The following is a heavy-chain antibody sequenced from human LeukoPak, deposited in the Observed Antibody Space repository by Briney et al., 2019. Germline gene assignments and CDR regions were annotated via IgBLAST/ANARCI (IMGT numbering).Heavy chain of an antibody. CDR2: INPSVCNT. CDR3: ARVSKTYGSGSYYIGY. CDR1: GYTFTSYY. V-gene: IGHV1-46*03. D-gene: IGHD3-10*01. J-gene: IGHJ4*02. Sequence: ASVKVSCKASGYTFTSYYMHLVRQAPGPGLEWMGIINPSVCNTSYAQKFQGRVTMTRDTSTSTVYMELSSLRSEDTAVYYCARVSKTYGSGSYYIGYWGQGTLVTVSS.